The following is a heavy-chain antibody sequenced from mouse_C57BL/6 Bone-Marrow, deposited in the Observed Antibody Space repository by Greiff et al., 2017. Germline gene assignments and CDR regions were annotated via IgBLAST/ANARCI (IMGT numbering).Heavy chain of an antibody. V-gene: IGHV1-72*01. CDR2: IDPNSGGT. Sequence: QVQLQQPGAELVKPGASVKLSCKASGYTFTSYWMHWVKQRPGRGLEWIGRIDPNSGGTKYNEKFKSKTTLTVDKPSSTAYMQLSSLTSEDSAVYYCARIKGESGVRRYAMDYWGQGTSVTVSS. CDR3: ARIKGESGVRRYAMDY. J-gene: IGHJ4*01. D-gene: IGHD2-14*01. CDR1: GYTFTSYW.